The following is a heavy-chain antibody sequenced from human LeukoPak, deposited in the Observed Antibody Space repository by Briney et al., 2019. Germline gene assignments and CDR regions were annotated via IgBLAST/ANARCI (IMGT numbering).Heavy chain of an antibody. D-gene: IGHD6-19*01. CDR3: AREIAVAGRYYFDY. CDR2: IIPIFGTA. CDR1: GYTFTGYY. V-gene: IGHV1-69*05. Sequence: AASVKVSCKASGYTFTGYYMHWVRQAPGQGLEWMGGIIPIFGTANYAQKFQGRVTITTDESTSTAYMELSSLRSEDTAVYYCAREIAVAGRYYFDYWGQGTLVTVSS. J-gene: IGHJ4*02.